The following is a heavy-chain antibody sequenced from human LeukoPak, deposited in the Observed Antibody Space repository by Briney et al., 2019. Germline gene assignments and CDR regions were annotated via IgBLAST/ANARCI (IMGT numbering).Heavy chain of an antibody. CDR3: AVTIDCSSTSCYAGYYYMDV. CDR2: IYTSGST. D-gene: IGHD2-2*01. J-gene: IGHJ6*03. V-gene: IGHV4-61*02. Sequence: SGTLSLTCTVSGGSISSGSYYWSWIRQPAGKGLEWIGRIYTSGSTNYNPPLKSRVTISVDTSKNQFSLKLSSVTAADTAVYYCAVTIDCSSTSCYAGYYYMDVWGKGTTVTVSS. CDR1: GGSISSGSYY.